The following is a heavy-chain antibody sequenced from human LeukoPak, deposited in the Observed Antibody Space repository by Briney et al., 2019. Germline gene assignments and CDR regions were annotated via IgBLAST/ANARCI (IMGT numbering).Heavy chain of an antibody. CDR3: ARRYCSSTSCRQYYYYYYYMDV. D-gene: IGHD2-2*01. CDR2: ISSSSSYI. V-gene: IGHV3-21*04. CDR1: GFTFSSYS. J-gene: IGHJ6*03. Sequence: PGGSLRLSCAASGFTFSSYSMNWVRQAPGKGLEWVSSISSSSSYIYYADSVKGRFTISRDNAKNSLYLQMNSLRAEDTAVYYCARRYCSSTSCRQYYYYYYYMDVWGKGTTVTVSS.